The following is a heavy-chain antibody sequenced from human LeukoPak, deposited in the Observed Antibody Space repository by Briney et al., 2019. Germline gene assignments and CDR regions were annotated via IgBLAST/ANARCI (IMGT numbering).Heavy chain of an antibody. CDR2: ISYDGSNQ. D-gene: IGHD5-12*01. Sequence: GGSLRLSCAASGFTFSSHGMHWVRQAPGKGLEWVAVISYDGSNQYYADSVKGRFTISRDNSKNTLYLQMSSPRAGDTAVYYCAKARPWISKLDYWGQGTLVTVSS. CDR3: AKARPWISKLDY. J-gene: IGHJ4*02. CDR1: GFTFSSHG. V-gene: IGHV3-30*18.